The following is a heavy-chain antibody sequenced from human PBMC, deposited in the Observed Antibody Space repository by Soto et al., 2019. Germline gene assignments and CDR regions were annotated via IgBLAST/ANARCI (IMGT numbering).Heavy chain of an antibody. V-gene: IGHV3-23*01. CDR3: AKDRTHRRRWYMEGFDY. CDR1: GFTFSSYA. CDR2: ISGSGGST. D-gene: IGHD6-13*01. J-gene: IGHJ4*02. Sequence: GGSLRLSCAASGFTFSSYAMSWVRQAPGKGLEWVSAISGSGGSTYYADSVKGRFTISRDNSKNTLYLQMNSLRAEDTAVYYCAKDRTHRRRWYMEGFDYWGQGTLVTVSS.